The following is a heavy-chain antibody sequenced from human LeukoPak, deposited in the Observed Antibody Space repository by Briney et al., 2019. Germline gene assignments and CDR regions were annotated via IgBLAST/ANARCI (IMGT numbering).Heavy chain of an antibody. D-gene: IGHD3-16*02. CDR3: ARATHDYVWGYYRRKEFFDS. CDR2: IYDSGST. Sequence: SESLSLTCTVSGDSIRPYDWNWRRQSPGKGREWMGCIYDSGSTNFNRSLRSRRTISIDTSKNQFSLKLNSGPAADTAIYYCARATHDYVWGYYRRKEFFDSWGQGTLVTVSS. J-gene: IGHJ4*02. V-gene: IGHV4-59*01. CDR1: GDSIRPYD.